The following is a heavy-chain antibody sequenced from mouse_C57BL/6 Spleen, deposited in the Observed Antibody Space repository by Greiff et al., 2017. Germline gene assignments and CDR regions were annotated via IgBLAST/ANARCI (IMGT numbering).Heavy chain of an antibody. J-gene: IGHJ2*01. V-gene: IGHV1-50*01. CDR1: GYTFTSYW. D-gene: IGHD2-1*01. CDR2: IDPSDSYT. Sequence: QVQLQQPGAELVKPGASVKLSCKASGYTFTSYWMQWVKQRPGQGLEWIGEIDPSDSYTNYNQKFKGKAALTVDTSSSTAYMQLSSLTSEDSAVYYCARLWGEGNPADYWGQGTTLTVSS. CDR3: ARLWGEGNPADY.